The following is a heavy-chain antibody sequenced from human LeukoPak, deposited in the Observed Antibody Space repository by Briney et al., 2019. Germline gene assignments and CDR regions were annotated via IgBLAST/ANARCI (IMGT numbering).Heavy chain of an antibody. D-gene: IGHD1-1*01. J-gene: IGHJ1*01. CDR2: ISYDGSNK. CDR1: GFTFSSYG. V-gene: IGHV3-30*18. CDR3: AKVEDDFGEQH. Sequence: GGSLRLSCAASGFTFSSYGMHWVRQAPGKGLEWVTVISYDGSNKKYADSVKDRFTISRDNSKNTLYLQMNSLRTEDTAVYYCAKVEDDFGEQHWGQGTLVTVSS.